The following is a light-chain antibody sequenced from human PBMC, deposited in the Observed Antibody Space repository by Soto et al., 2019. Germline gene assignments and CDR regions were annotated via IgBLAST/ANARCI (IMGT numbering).Light chain of an antibody. Sequence: EIVLTQSPGTLSLSPGERATLSCRASQSVSSSQLAWYQQKPGQAPRLLMFRTSSRATGFPARFSGSGSGTEFNLTISSLEPEDFAVYYCQQFSSYPLTFGGGTKVDIK. V-gene: IGKV3-20*01. CDR3: QQFSSYPLT. CDR2: RTS. CDR1: QSVSSSQ. J-gene: IGKJ4*01.